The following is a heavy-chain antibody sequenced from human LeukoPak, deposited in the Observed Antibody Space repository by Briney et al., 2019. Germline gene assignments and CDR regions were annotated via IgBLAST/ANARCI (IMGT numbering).Heavy chain of an antibody. V-gene: IGHV3-74*01. CDR2: VNGDGTGT. Sequence: GGSLRLSCAASGFTFSSYGMSWVRQAPGKGLIWVSRVNGDGTGTIYADSVKGRFTISRDKAKKTLYVQMNSLRGEDTGVYYCAIYADVIFYWGQGTLVTVSS. D-gene: IGHD2-2*02. CDR3: AIYADVIFY. CDR1: GFTFSSYG. J-gene: IGHJ4*02.